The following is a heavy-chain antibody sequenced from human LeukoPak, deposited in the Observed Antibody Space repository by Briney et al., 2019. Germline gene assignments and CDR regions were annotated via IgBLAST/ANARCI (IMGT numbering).Heavy chain of an antibody. V-gene: IGHV5-51*01. D-gene: IGHD6-19*01. J-gene: IGHJ4*02. CDR2: IYLGDSDA. Sequence: GESLKISCKGSGYSSTNSWIGWVRQMPGQGLGWMGIIYLGDSDAKYSPSFQGQVAISADKSISTAYLQWSSLKASDTAMYYCARHPSYYSGWPLDYWGQGTLVTVSS. CDR1: GYSSTNSW. CDR3: ARHPSYYSGWPLDY.